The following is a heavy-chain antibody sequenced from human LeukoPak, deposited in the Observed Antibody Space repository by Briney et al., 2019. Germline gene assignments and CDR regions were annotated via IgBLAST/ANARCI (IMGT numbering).Heavy chain of an antibody. CDR1: GGTFSSYA. CDR3: ARGAMDDSSGYYSTRLDY. Sequence: SVKVSCKASGGTFSSYAISWVRQAPGQGLEWMGGIIPIFGTANYAQKFQGRVTITTDESTSTAYMELSSLRSEDTAVYYCARGAMDDSSGYYSTRLDYWAREPWSPSPQ. V-gene: IGHV1-69*05. D-gene: IGHD3-22*01. J-gene: IGHJ4*02. CDR2: IIPIFGTA.